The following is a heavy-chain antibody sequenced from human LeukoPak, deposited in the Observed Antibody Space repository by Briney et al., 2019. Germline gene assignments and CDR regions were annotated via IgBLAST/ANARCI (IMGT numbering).Heavy chain of an antibody. Sequence: PGGSLRLPCAASGFTFSSYAMSWVRQAPGKGLEWVSAISGSGGSTYYADSVKGRFTISRDNSKNTLYLQMNSLRAEDTAVYYCAKDSPRGYSYGDFDYWGQGTLVTVSS. CDR3: AKDSPRGYSYGDFDY. CDR2: ISGSGGST. D-gene: IGHD5-18*01. CDR1: GFTFSSYA. J-gene: IGHJ4*02. V-gene: IGHV3-23*01.